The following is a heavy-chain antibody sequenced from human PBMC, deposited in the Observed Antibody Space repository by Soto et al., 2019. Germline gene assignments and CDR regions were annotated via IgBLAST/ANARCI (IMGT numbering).Heavy chain of an antibody. CDR3: ARSYDYGDGAFDI. Sequence: EVQLVESGGGLVKPGGSLRLSCAASGFTFSSYSMNWVRQAPGKGLEWVSSISSSSSYIYYADSVKGRFTISRDNAKNKLFLQMNSLRAEDTAVYYCARSYDYGDGAFDIWGKGTMVTVSS. V-gene: IGHV3-21*01. CDR2: ISSSSSYI. D-gene: IGHD4-17*01. CDR1: GFTFSSYS. J-gene: IGHJ3*02.